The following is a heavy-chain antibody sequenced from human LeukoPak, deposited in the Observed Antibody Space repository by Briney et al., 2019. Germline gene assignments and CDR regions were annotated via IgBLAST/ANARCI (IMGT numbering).Heavy chain of an antibody. CDR3: ARDRLTTVTTFHFDY. J-gene: IGHJ4*02. V-gene: IGHV3-33*01. D-gene: IGHD4-17*01. Sequence: GGSLRLSCAASGFTFSTYAMHWVRQAPGKGLEWVAVIWYDRTNKYYADSVKGRFTVSRDNSKNTLYLQMSSLRAEDTAVYYCARDRLTTVTTFHFDYWGQGTLVTVSS. CDR1: GFTFSTYA. CDR2: IWYDRTNK.